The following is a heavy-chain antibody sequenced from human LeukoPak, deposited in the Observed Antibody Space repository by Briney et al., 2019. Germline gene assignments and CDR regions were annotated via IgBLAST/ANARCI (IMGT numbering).Heavy chain of an antibody. J-gene: IGHJ4*02. V-gene: IGHV3-30*02. CDR1: GFSFSSCA. CDR3: AKGYCSGGNCYNFDE. CDR2: IRYDGSNK. D-gene: IGHD2-15*01. Sequence: GGSLRLSCAASGFSFSSCAMHWVRQAPGKGLEWVAFIRYDGSNKYYADSVKGRFTISRDNSKNTLYLQMNCLRAEDTGVYYCAKGYCSGGNCYNFDECGQGGLVTVHS.